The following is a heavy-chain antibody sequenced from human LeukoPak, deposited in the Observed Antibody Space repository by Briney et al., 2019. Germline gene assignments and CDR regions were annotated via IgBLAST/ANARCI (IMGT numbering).Heavy chain of an antibody. CDR2: IIPIFGTA. J-gene: IGHJ6*03. CDR1: GGTFSSYA. Sequence: SVSVSCEASGGTFSSYAISWVRQAPGQGLEWMGGIIPIFGTANYAQKLQGRVTITAEKSTSRAHMERSRRRSEETAVYYCARDRAYCGGDCYVSPDYYYYYMDVWGKGTTVTVSS. D-gene: IGHD2-21*02. V-gene: IGHV1-69*06. CDR3: ARDRAYCGGDCYVSPDYYYYYMDV.